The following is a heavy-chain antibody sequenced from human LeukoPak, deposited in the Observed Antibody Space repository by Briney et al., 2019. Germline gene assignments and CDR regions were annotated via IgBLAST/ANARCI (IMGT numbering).Heavy chain of an antibody. CDR3: AITHYDILAGYHNYMDV. CDR1: GGSFSGYS. J-gene: IGHJ6*03. V-gene: IGHV4-34*01. CDR2: INHGGSS. D-gene: IGHD3-9*01. Sequence: SETLSLTCAVYGGSFSGYSWSWIRQPPGKGLEWIGEINHGGSSNYNPSLKSRVTMSLGTSRNHVSLRLTSVTAADTAVYYCAITHYDILAGYHNYMDVWGKGSTVTISS.